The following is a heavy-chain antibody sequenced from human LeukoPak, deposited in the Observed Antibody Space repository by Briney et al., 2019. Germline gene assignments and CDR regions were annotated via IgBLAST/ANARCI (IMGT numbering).Heavy chain of an antibody. CDR1: GFTFSSYE. D-gene: IGHD2-15*01. J-gene: IGHJ4*02. CDR3: ARGLGYCSGGSCY. V-gene: IGHV3-48*03. CDR2: ISSSGSTI. Sequence: GGSLRLSCAASGFTFSSYEMNWVRQAPGKGLEWVSYISSSGSTIYYADSVKGRFTISRDNAKNSLYLQMNSLRAEDTAVYYCARGLGYCSGGSCYWGQGTLVTVSS.